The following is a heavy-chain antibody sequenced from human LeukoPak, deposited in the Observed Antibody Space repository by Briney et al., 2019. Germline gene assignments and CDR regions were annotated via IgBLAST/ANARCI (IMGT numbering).Heavy chain of an antibody. J-gene: IGHJ4*02. V-gene: IGHV3-49*03. CDR2: IRSKAYGGTT. CDR3: TRPYCGGDCPTFDY. CDR1: GFTFGDYY. Sequence: GGSLRLSCTASGFTFGDYYVIWFRQAPGKGLEWVGFIRSKAYGGTTEYAASVKSRFTISRDDSKSIGYLQMNSLKTEDTAVYYCTRPYCGGDCPTFDYWGQGTLVTVSS. D-gene: IGHD2-21*02.